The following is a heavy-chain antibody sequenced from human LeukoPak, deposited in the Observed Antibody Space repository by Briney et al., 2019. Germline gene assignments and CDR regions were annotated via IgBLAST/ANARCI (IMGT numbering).Heavy chain of an antibody. CDR1: GGSFSGYY. J-gene: IGHJ4*02. D-gene: IGHD3-22*01. CDR2: MNHSGST. Sequence: SETLSLTCAVNGGSFSGYYWSWIRQPPGKGLEWIGEMNHSGSTNYNPSLKSRVTISVDTSKNQFSLKLSSVTAADTAVYYCARGSFFYDGSGDYPRGIDYWGQGTLVTVSS. CDR3: ARGSFFYDGSGDYPRGIDY. V-gene: IGHV4-34*01.